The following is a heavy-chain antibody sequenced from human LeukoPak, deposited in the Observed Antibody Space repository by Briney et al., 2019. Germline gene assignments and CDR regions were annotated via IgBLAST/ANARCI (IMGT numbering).Heavy chain of an antibody. V-gene: IGHV3-23*01. J-gene: IGHJ6*02. Sequence: GSLRLSCAASGFTFSSYAMSWVRQAPGKGLEWVSAISGSGGSTYYADSVKGRFTISRDNSKNTLYLQMNSLRAEDTAVYYCAKDSDPLLVYYYYGMDVWGQGTTVTVSS. CDR2: ISGSGGST. D-gene: IGHD2-8*02. CDR3: AKDSDPLLVYYYYGMDV. CDR1: GFTFSSYA.